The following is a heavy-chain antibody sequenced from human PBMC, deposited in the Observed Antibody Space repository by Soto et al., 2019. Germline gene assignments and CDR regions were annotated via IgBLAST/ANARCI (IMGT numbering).Heavy chain of an antibody. CDR3: ARSGRSGYYYYYGMDV. CDR1: GDSISGYY. V-gene: IGHV4-59*01. CDR2: IYESGSI. Sequence: PSATLSVTCTVSGDSISGYYWSGIRHPPVKGVEWIGYIYESGSINYKPSLKSRVTMSIDTSKNQFSLKLISVTAADTAVYYCARSGRSGYYYYYGMDVWGQGTTVTVSS. D-gene: IGHD3-22*01. J-gene: IGHJ6*02.